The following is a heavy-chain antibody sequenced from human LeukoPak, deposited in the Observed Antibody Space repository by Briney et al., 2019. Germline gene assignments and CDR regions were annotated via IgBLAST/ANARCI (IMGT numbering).Heavy chain of an antibody. CDR3: AKDGHSSGSNIDY. Sequence: GVSLRLSCAASGFTFSSSAMSWVRQAPGKGLEWVSGITASGGSTYYADSVKGRFTVSRDNSKNTLYLQMNSLTAEDTAVYYCAKDGHSSGSNIDYWGQGNLVAVSS. CDR2: ITASGGST. CDR1: GFTFSSSA. J-gene: IGHJ4*02. D-gene: IGHD6-19*01. V-gene: IGHV3-23*01.